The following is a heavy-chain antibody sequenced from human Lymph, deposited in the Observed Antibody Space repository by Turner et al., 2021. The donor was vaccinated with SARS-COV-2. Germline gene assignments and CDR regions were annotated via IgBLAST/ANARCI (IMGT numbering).Heavy chain of an antibody. CDR2: IYYSGST. J-gene: IGHJ6*02. CDR3: ARQRLTRYGMDV. Sequence: QLQLQESGPGLVKPSETLSLTCTVSGGSISSSSYYWGWIRQPPGKGLEWIGSIYYSGSTYYNPSLKRRVTISVDTSKNQFSLKLSSVTAADTAVYYCARQRLTRYGMDVWGQGTTVIVSS. D-gene: IGHD2-21*02. V-gene: IGHV4-39*01. CDR1: GGSISSSSYY.